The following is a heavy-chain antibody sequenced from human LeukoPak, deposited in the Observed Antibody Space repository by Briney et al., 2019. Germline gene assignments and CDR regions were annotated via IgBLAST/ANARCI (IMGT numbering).Heavy chain of an antibody. D-gene: IGHD6-19*01. J-gene: IGHJ4*02. CDR1: GYTFTGYY. CDR3: ARDAARVGSGWYY. Sequence: ASVKVSCKASGYTFTGYYMHWVRQAPGQGLEWMGWINPNSGGTNYAQKFQGRVTMTRDTSISTAYMELSRLRSDDTAVYYCARDAARVGSGWYYWGQGTLVTVSS. CDR2: INPNSGGT. V-gene: IGHV1-2*02.